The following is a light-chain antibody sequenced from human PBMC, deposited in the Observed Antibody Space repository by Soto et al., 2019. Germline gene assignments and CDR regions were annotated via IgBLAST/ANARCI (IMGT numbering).Light chain of an antibody. CDR1: TSDVGAYTY. V-gene: IGLV2-11*01. J-gene: IGLJ3*02. CDR3: CSYAGSFIWL. CDR2: DVS. Sequence: QSALAQPRSVSGSPGQSVTISCTGTTSDVGAYTYVSWYQQHPGKAPNLMIYDVSKRPSGVPDRFSGSKSGNTASLTISGLQAEDEADYYCCSYAGSFIWLFGGGAKLTVL.